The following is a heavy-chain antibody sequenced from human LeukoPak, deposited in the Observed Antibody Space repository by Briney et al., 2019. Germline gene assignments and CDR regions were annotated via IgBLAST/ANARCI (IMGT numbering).Heavy chain of an antibody. CDR1: GDSISNNW. V-gene: IGHV4-4*02. CDR3: ARVMGASWFFYLDV. D-gene: IGHD3-16*02. Sequence: SGTLSLTCAVSGDSISNNWWSWVRQSPGKGLEWIGEIFHRGIPNYNPSLKSRVTMSIDKSNSQLSLKLNSVTAADTAVYYCARVMGASWFFYLDVWGKGTTVTVSS. CDR2: IFHRGIP. J-gene: IGHJ6*03.